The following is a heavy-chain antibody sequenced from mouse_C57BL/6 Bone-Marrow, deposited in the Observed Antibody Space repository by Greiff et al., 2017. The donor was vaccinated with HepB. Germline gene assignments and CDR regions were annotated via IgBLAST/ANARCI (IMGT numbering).Heavy chain of an antibody. D-gene: IGHD1-1*01. CDR1: GYAFSSSW. CDR3: ALITTKYYFDY. CDR2: IYPGDGDT. J-gene: IGHJ2*01. V-gene: IGHV1-82*01. Sequence: QVQLKQSGPELVKPGASVKISCKASGYAFSSSWMNWVKQRPGKGLEWIGRIYPGDGDTNYNGKFKGKATLTADKSSSTAYMQLSSLTSEDSAVYFCALITTKYYFDYWGQGTTLTVSS.